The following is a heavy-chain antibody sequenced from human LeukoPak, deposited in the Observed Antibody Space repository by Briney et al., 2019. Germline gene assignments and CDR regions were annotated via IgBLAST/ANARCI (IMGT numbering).Heavy chain of an antibody. Sequence: ASVKVSCKASGYTFTSYDINWVRQATGQGLEWMGWMNPNSGNTGYAQKFQGRVTMTEDTSTDTAYMELSSLRSEDTAVYYCATDFVVTRGWVNYWGQGTLVTVSS. CDR3: ATDFVVTRGWVNY. CDR1: GYTFTSYD. D-gene: IGHD3-22*01. J-gene: IGHJ4*02. CDR2: MNPNSGNT. V-gene: IGHV1-8*01.